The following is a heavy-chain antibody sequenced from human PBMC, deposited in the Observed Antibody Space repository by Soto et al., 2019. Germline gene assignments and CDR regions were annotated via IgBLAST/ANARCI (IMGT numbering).Heavy chain of an antibody. CDR3: TGSYYRVVGDDAFDI. D-gene: IGHD1-26*01. Sequence: GGSLRLSCAASGFTFSNAWMSWVRQAPGKGLERVGRIKSKTDGGTTDHAAPVKGRFTISRDDSKNTLYLQMNSLKTEDTAVYYCTGSYYRVVGDDAFDIWGQGTMVT. J-gene: IGHJ3*02. V-gene: IGHV3-15*01. CDR2: IKSKTDGGTT. CDR1: GFTFSNAW.